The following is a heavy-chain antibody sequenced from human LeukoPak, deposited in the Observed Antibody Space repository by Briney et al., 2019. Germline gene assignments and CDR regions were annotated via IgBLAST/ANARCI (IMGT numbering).Heavy chain of an antibody. J-gene: IGHJ4*02. V-gene: IGHV3-48*02. CDR3: ARDGYSGSYRPLQPFDY. D-gene: IGHD1-26*01. CDR2: ISSSSSTI. Sequence: PGGSLRLSCAASGFTFSSYSMNWVRQAPGKGLEWVSYISSSSSTIYYADSVKGRFTISRDNAKNSLYLQMNSLRDEDTAVYYCARDGYSGSYRPLQPFDYWGQGTLVTVSS. CDR1: GFTFSSYS.